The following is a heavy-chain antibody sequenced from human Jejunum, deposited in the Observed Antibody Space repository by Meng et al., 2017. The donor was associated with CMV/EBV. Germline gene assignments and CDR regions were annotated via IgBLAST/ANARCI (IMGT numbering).Heavy chain of an antibody. CDR1: GFNFSSYG. CDR3: AKGSSGYYSRVYFDY. J-gene: IGHJ4*02. Sequence: SGFNFSSYGINWVRQAPGKGLEWVSAISVSGGSTDYADSVKGRFAISRDNSKNTLYLQMNSLRGEDTAVYYCAKGSSGYYSRVYFDYWGQGTLVTVSS. CDR2: ISVSGGST. D-gene: IGHD3-22*01. V-gene: IGHV3-23*01.